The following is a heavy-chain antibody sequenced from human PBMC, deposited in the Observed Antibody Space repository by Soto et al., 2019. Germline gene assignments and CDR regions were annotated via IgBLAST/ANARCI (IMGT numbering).Heavy chain of an antibody. V-gene: IGHV4-4*02. CDR1: GASMSSPYW. D-gene: IGHD4-4*01. Sequence: PSETLSLTCAVSGASMSSPYWWSWVRQPPGKGPEWIGDIYESGITNYNPSLKSRVTISSDKSKNQFSLRLTSMTAAYTAVYFCARQTDSEWYFDFWGRGALVTVSS. CDR2: IYESGIT. J-gene: IGHJ2*01. CDR3: ARQTDSEWYFDF.